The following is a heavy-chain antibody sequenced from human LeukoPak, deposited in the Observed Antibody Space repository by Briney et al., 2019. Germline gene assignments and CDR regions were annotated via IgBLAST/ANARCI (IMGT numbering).Heavy chain of an antibody. J-gene: IGHJ4*02. V-gene: IGHV3-21*01. Sequence: GGSLRLSCAASGSTFSSYSMNWVRQAPGKGLEWVSSISSSSSYIYYADSVKGRFTISRDNAKNSLYLQMNSLRAEDTAVYYCARALDRGVIFAFDYWGQGTLVTVSS. CDR1: GSTFSSYS. CDR2: ISSSSSYI. D-gene: IGHD3-10*01. CDR3: ARALDRGVIFAFDY.